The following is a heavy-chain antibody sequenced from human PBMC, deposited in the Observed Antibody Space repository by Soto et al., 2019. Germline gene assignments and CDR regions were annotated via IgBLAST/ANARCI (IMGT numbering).Heavy chain of an antibody. CDR2: ISYDGINK. D-gene: IGHD1-26*01. J-gene: IGHJ6*02. V-gene: IGHV3-30-3*01. CDR3: ARVWVQYYHGMDG. Sequence: GGSLRLSCAASGFTFSSYAMHWVRQAPGKWLEWVSFISYDGINKYYADSVKGRFTISRDEFKNTVYLQINRLRAGDTAVYYWARVWVQYYHGMDGWGQGTTVPRSS. CDR1: GFTFSSYA.